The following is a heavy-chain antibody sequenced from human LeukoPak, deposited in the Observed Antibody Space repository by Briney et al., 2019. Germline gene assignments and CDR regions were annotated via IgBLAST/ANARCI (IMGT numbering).Heavy chain of an antibody. J-gene: IGHJ5*02. Sequence: ASVKVSCKVSGYTLTELSMHWVRQAPGKGLEWMGGFDPEDSETIYAQKFQGRVTMTEDTSTDTAYMELSSLRSEDTAVYYCATVHCSSTSCHNWFDPWGQGTLVTVSS. CDR2: FDPEDSET. D-gene: IGHD2-2*01. CDR1: GYTLTELS. V-gene: IGHV1-24*01. CDR3: ATVHCSSTSCHNWFDP.